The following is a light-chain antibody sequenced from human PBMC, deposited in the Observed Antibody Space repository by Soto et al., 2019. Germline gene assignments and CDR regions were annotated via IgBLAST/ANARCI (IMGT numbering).Light chain of an antibody. Sequence: QSALTQPPSASGSPGQSVTISCTGTSSDVGAYNYVSWYQQHAGKAPKLVIYEVTKRPSGVPDRSSGSKSANTASLTVSGLQAEDEADYYCSSFESSNTWVFGGGTKLTVL. CDR3: SSFESSNTWV. CDR1: SSDVGAYNY. V-gene: IGLV2-8*01. J-gene: IGLJ3*02. CDR2: EVT.